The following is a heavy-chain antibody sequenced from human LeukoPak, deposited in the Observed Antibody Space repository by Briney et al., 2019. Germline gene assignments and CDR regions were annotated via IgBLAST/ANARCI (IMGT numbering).Heavy chain of an antibody. Sequence: SETLSLTCAVYGGSLSGYYWSWIRQPPGKGLEWIGEINHSGSTNYNPSLKSRVTISVDTSKNQFSLKLSSVTAADTAVYYCARKVPAKYSGSYYGPIYYFDYWGQGTLVTVSS. J-gene: IGHJ4*02. CDR3: ARKVPAKYSGSYYGPIYYFDY. V-gene: IGHV4-34*01. D-gene: IGHD1-26*01. CDR2: INHSGST. CDR1: GGSLSGYY.